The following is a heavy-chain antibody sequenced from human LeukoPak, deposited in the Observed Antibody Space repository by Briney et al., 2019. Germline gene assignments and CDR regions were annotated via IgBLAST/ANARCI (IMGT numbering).Heavy chain of an antibody. Sequence: GRSLRLSCAASGFTFSSYWMDWVRQVPGKGLVWVARINPGGSSITYADSVKGRFTISRDNAKNTLYLQMDSLRAEDTGVYYCARSNQADDYWGQGTLVTVSS. D-gene: IGHD1-14*01. CDR2: INPGGSSI. CDR1: GFTFSSYW. CDR3: ARSNQADDY. V-gene: IGHV3-74*01. J-gene: IGHJ4*02.